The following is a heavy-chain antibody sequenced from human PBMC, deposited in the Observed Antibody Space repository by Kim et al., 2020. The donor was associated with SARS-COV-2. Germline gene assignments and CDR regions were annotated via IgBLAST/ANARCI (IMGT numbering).Heavy chain of an antibody. CDR1: GFTFRYYA. J-gene: IGHJ3*01. CDR2: ISGYNDPA. CDR3: AKDQTRENGRYDDFDV. V-gene: IGHV3-23*01. Sequence: GGSLRLSCVASGFTFRYYAMSWVRQAPGKGLEWVSTISGYNDPAYYTDSVKGRFTISRDDSKNTVYLQMNSLRAEDTAVYFCAKDQTRENGRYDDFDVWG. D-gene: IGHD1-1*01.